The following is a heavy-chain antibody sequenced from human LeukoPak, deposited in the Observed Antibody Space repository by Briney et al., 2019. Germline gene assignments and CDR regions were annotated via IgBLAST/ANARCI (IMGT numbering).Heavy chain of an antibody. J-gene: IGHJ5*02. CDR1: GYTFTSHY. V-gene: IGHV1-46*01. D-gene: IGHD3-22*01. CDR2: INPSGGST. CDR3: ARALLGYYYDSSGYSESWFDP. Sequence: ASVKVSCKSSGYTFTSHYMHWVRQAPGQGLEWMGIINPSGGSTSYAQKFQGRVTMTRDMSTSTVYMELSSLRSEDTAVYYCARALLGYYYDSSGYSESWFDPWGQGTLVTVSS.